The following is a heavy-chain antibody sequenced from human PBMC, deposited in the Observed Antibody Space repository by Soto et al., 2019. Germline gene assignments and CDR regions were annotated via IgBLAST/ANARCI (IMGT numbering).Heavy chain of an antibody. CDR3: ARAEAVAGPLDYYYGMDV. CDR2: IKQDGSEK. D-gene: IGHD6-19*01. Sequence: GGSLRLSCAASGFTFSSYWMSWVRQAPGKGLEWVANIKQDGSEKYYVDSVKGRFTISRDNAKNSLYLQMNSLRAEDTAVYYCARAEAVAGPLDYYYGMDVWGQGTTVTVSS. V-gene: IGHV3-7*05. J-gene: IGHJ6*02. CDR1: GFTFSSYW.